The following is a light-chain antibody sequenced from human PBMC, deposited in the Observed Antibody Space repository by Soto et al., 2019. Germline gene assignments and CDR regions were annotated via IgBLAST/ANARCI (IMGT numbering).Light chain of an antibody. CDR2: NDS. CDR1: NIGDKN. J-gene: IGLJ2*01. CDR3: QAWDSTSDHVV. Sequence: SYELTQTPSVSVAPGKTTRITCGGNNIGDKNVHWYQEKPGQAPVVVIYNDSDRPSGIPERFSGSNSGNTATLTISRVEAGDEADYYCQAWDSTSDHVVFGGGTKVTVL. V-gene: IGLV3-21*04.